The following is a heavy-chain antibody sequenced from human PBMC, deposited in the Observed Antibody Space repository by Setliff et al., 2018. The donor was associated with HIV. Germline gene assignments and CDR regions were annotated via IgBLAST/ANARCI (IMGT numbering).Heavy chain of an antibody. CDR1: GDSISTDY. CDR2: IYNSAST. Sequence: SETLSLTCTVSGDSISTDYWTWIRQPPGKGLEWIGDIYNSASTSYNPYLKSRVTTSVDTSKNQFSLKLYSVTAADTAVYYCASLRQRLAFFDSWGQGTLVTGSS. J-gene: IGHJ4*02. D-gene: IGHD6-25*01. CDR3: ASLRQRLAFFDS. V-gene: IGHV4-4*09.